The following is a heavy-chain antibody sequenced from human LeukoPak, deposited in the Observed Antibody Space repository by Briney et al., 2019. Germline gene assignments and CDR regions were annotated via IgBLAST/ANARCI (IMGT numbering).Heavy chain of an antibody. CDR1: GGSFSGYY. J-gene: IGHJ4*02. CDR3: ARDPSYYDRGGFDY. Sequence: SETLSLTCAVYGGSFSGYYWSWIRQPPGKGLEWIGEINHSGNTNYNPSLKSRVTISVDTSKNQFSLKLSSVTAADTAVYYCARDPSYYDRGGFDYWGQGTLVTVSS. CDR2: INHSGNT. D-gene: IGHD3-22*01. V-gene: IGHV4-34*01.